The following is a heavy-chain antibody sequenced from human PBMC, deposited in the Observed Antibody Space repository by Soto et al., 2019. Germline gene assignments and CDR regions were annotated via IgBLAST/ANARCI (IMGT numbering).Heavy chain of an antibody. Sequence: GGSLRLSCVASGFTFKTYDMYWVRQVPGHGLEWVAGIGTLRDAFYSAAVAGRFIVSRENGRNTLYLQMNGLRVGDSGIYFCARGRSNDFSSSPPPRFDPWGRGTLVTVSS. D-gene: IGHD2-21*02. J-gene: IGHJ5*02. V-gene: IGHV3-13*01. CDR3: ARGRSNDFSSSPPPRFDP. CDR2: IGTLRDA. CDR1: GFTFKTYD.